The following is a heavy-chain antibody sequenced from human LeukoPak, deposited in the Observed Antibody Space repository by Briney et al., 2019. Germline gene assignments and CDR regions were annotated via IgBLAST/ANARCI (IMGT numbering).Heavy chain of an antibody. Sequence: GGSLRLSRAASGFTFSSYAMSWVRQAPGKGLEWVSAISGSGGSTYYADSVKGRLTISRDNSKNTLYLQMNSLRAEDTAVYYCAKDLGYYDSSGPSPFQHWGQGTLVTVSS. CDR2: ISGSGGST. J-gene: IGHJ1*01. CDR3: AKDLGYYDSSGPSPFQH. V-gene: IGHV3-23*01. D-gene: IGHD3-22*01. CDR1: GFTFSSYA.